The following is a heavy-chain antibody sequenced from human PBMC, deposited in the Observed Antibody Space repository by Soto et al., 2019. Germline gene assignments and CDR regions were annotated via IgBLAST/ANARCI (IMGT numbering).Heavy chain of an antibody. D-gene: IGHD6-13*01. CDR3: AKAYRSTAQVHFDY. CDR2: ISGSGGNT. V-gene: IGHV3-23*01. CDR1: GFTLNNYA. J-gene: IGHJ4*02. Sequence: PGGSPRLSRAASGFTLNNYAMSWVRPPSGMGLEWVSSISGSGGNTYYADSVKGRFTISRDNSKNTVYLQMNSLRAEDTAVYYCAKAYRSTAQVHFDYWGQGTLVTVSS.